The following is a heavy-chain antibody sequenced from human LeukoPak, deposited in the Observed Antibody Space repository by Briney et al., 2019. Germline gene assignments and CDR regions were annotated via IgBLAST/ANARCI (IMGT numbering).Heavy chain of an antibody. Sequence: ASVKVSCKASGYTLTSYYMHWVRQAPGQGLEWMGIINPSGGSTSYAQKFQGRVTMTRDTSTSTVYMELSSLRSEDTAVYYCARGPNSYDFWSGYSFDYWGQGTLVTVSS. D-gene: IGHD3-3*01. J-gene: IGHJ4*02. CDR1: GYTLTSYY. V-gene: IGHV1-46*01. CDR2: INPSGGST. CDR3: ARGPNSYDFWSGYSFDY.